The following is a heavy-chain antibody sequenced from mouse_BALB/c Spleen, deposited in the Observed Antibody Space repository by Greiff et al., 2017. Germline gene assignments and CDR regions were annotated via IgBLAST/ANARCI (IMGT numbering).Heavy chain of an antibody. J-gene: IGHJ1*01. CDR3: ARGDYGSSHWYFDV. D-gene: IGHD1-1*01. V-gene: IGHV3-8*02. CDR2: ISYSGST. CDR1: GDSITSGY. Sequence: EVQLQQSGPSLVKPSQTLSLTCSVTGDSITSGYWNWIRKFPGNKLEYMGYISYSGSTYYNPSLKSRISITRDTSKNQYYLQLNSVTTEDTATYYCARGDYGSSHWYFDVWGAGTTVTVSS.